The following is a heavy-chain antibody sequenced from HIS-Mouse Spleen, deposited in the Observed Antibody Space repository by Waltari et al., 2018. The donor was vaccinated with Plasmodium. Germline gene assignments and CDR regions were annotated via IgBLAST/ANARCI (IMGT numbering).Heavy chain of an antibody. CDR3: ARDRITGTSYFDY. J-gene: IGHJ4*02. Sequence: QLQLQESGPGLVKPSDTLSLTCTVSGGSIRSGSYSWGWSRQPPGKGLEWNGSIYYSGSTYYNPSLNSRVTISVDTSKNQFALQLSSVTAADTAVYYCARDRITGTSYFDYWGQGTLVTVSS. D-gene: IGHD1-7*01. CDR2: IYYSGST. V-gene: IGHV4-39*07. CDR1: GGSIRSGSYS.